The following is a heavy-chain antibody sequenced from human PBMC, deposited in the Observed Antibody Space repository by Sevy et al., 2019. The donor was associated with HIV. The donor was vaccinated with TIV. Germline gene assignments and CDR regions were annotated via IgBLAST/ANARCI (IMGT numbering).Heavy chain of an antibody. CDR1: GLTFSKYS. D-gene: IGHD2-8*01. Sequence: GGSLRLSCAASGLTFSKYSMSWVGQPPGKGLEWVSTLSFGCGEINYADSVKGRFTISRDNSKSSVYLQMNNLRPEDTAVYYCAREGCTKPHDYWGQGTLVTVSS. V-gene: IGHV3-23*01. J-gene: IGHJ4*02. CDR3: AREGCTKPHDY. CDR2: LSFGCGEI.